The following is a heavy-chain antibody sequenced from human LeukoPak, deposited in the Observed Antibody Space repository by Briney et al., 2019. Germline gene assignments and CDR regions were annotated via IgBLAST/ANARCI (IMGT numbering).Heavy chain of an antibody. V-gene: IGHV4-59*12. CDR3: ARVTYSSSWYYLDY. CDR1: GDSMRSYY. Sequence: SETLSLTCTVSGDSMRSYYWTWIRQPPGKGLEWIGYIYYSGSTNYNPSLKSRVIISVDTSKNQFSLNLSSVTAADTAVYYCARVTYSSSWYYLDYWGQGTLVTVSS. J-gene: IGHJ4*02. CDR2: IYYSGST. D-gene: IGHD6-13*01.